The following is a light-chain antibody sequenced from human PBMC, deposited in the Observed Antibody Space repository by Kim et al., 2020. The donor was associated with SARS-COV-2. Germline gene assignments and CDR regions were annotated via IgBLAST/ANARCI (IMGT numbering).Light chain of an antibody. J-gene: IGKJ5*01. CDR1: QGISSY. CDR2: SAS. CDR3: QQVIVTPIP. Sequence: IQLTQSPSSLSASIGDRVTITCRASQGISSYLAWYQQNPGKAPKLLIYSASTLQSGVPSRFSGSGSGTDFTLTISSLQPEDVATYYCQQVIVTPIPFGQGTRLEIK. V-gene: IGKV1-9*01.